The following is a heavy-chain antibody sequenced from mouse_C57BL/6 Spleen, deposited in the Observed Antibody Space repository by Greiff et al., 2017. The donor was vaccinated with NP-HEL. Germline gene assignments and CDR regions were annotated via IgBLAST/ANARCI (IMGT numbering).Heavy chain of an antibody. D-gene: IGHD1-1*01. Sequence: EVQLQQSGPELVKPGASVKISCKASGYTFTDYYMNWVKQSHGKSLEWIGDINPNNGGTSYNQKFKGKATLTVDKSSSTAYMELRSLTSEDSAVYYCARSDYGSSYDYFDYWGQGTTLTVSS. CDR3: ARSDYGSSYDYFDY. CDR1: GYTFTDYY. J-gene: IGHJ2*01. CDR2: INPNNGGT. V-gene: IGHV1-26*01.